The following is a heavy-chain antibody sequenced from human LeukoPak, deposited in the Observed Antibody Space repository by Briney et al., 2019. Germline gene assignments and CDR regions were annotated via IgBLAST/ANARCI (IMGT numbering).Heavy chain of an antibody. J-gene: IGHJ3*02. Sequence: SETLSLTCTVSGGSISSGGYYWRWVRQHPGKGLEWIGYIYYSGSTYYNPSLKSRVTISVDTSKDQFSLKLSSVTAADTAVYYCARVGPQWEPKPGAFDIWGQGTMVTVSS. V-gene: IGHV4-31*03. CDR3: ARVGPQWEPKPGAFDI. CDR1: GGSISSGGYY. D-gene: IGHD1-26*01. CDR2: IYYSGST.